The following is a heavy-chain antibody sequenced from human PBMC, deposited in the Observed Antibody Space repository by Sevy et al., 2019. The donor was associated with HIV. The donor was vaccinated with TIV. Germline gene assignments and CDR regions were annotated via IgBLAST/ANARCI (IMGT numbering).Heavy chain of an antibody. V-gene: IGHV3-30*18. CDR3: AKVRTYYDSSGYIDY. J-gene: IGHJ4*02. Sequence: GGSLRLSCAASGFTFSSYGMHWVRQAPGKGLEWVAVISYDGSNKYYADSVKARFTISRDNSKNTLYLQMNSLRAEDTAVYYCAKVRTYYDSSGYIDYWGQGTLVTVSS. CDR2: ISYDGSNK. CDR1: GFTFSSYG. D-gene: IGHD3-22*01.